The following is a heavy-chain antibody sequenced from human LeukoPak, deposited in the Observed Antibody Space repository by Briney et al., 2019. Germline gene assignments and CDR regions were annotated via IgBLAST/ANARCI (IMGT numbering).Heavy chain of an antibody. CDR3: AILVYSSSWYGFDY. Sequence: GRSLRLSFAASGFTFSSCGMHWVRQAPGKGLEWVAVISYDGSNKYYADSVKGRFTISRDNSKNTLYLQMNSLRAEDTAVYYCAILVYSSSWYGFDYWGQGTLVTVSS. J-gene: IGHJ4*02. CDR1: GFTFSSCG. CDR2: ISYDGSNK. V-gene: IGHV3-30*03. D-gene: IGHD6-13*01.